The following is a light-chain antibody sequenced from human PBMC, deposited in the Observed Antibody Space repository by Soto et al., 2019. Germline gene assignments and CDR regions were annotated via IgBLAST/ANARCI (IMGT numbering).Light chain of an antibody. J-gene: IGKJ3*01. CDR2: GAS. CDR1: QSVTRSY. Sequence: EIVLTQSPGTLSLSPGERATLSCRASQSVTRSYLAWYQQRPGQAPRLLIFGASYRATGIPDRFSGSGSGTDFTLTISRLEPEDFAVYYCQHYSSAPPEFTFGPGTKVDS. V-gene: IGKV3-20*01. CDR3: QHYSSAPPEFT.